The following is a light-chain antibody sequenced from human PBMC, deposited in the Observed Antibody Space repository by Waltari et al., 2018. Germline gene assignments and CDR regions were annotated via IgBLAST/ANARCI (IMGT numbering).Light chain of an antibody. J-gene: IGLJ1*01. Sequence: QSALTQPRSVSGSPGQSVTISCTGTSSDVGGYNYVSWYQQYPGKAPNLMIDDVSKRPSGVPERFSGSSSGNTASLAISWLQAEDEADYYCCSYAGSYTFNYVFGTGTKVTVL. V-gene: IGLV2-11*01. CDR3: CSYAGSYTFNYV. CDR1: SSDVGGYNY. CDR2: DVS.